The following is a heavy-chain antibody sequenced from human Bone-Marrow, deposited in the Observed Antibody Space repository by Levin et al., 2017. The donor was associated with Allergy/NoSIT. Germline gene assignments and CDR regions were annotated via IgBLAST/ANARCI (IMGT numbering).Heavy chain of an antibody. CDR1: GFTFSSYA. CDR2: ISYDGSNK. Sequence: GESLKISCAASGFTFSSYAMHWVRQAPGKGLEWVAVISYDGSNKYYADSVKGRFTISRDNSKNTLYLQMNSLRAEDTAVYYCARDHPSSPVVAATQISWNFDYWGQGTLVTVSS. D-gene: IGHD2-15*01. CDR3: ARDHPSSPVVAATQISWNFDY. V-gene: IGHV3-30*04. J-gene: IGHJ4*02.